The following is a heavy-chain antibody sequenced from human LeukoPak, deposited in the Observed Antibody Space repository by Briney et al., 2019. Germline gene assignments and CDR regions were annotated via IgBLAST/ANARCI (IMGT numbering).Heavy chain of an antibody. D-gene: IGHD6-19*01. CDR3: ARVSSGWSEFDY. Sequence: SETVSLICSVSGVSISSYFWSWLGQPPGRELEWVGYIYYCGSTNYNPSLKSCVTISVDTSNNQFSLKLSSVTAADTAVYYCARVSSGWSEFDYWGQGTLVTVSS. CDR1: GVSISSYF. J-gene: IGHJ4*02. CDR2: IYYCGST. V-gene: IGHV4-59*01.